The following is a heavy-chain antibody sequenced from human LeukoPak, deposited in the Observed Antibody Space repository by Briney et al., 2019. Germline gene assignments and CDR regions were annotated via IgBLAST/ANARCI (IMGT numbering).Heavy chain of an antibody. CDR3: ARGLAYGDDGL. CDR2: ISSSSSYI. V-gene: IGHV3-21*01. J-gene: IGHJ4*02. D-gene: IGHD4-17*01. CDR1: GFTHSNYS. Sequence: PGGSLRLSCAASGFTHSNYSMNWVRQAPGKGLEWVAFISSSSSYIFYADSLKGRFTISRDNAKNSLYLQMNSLRADDTAVYYCARGLAYGDDGLWGQGTLVTVSS.